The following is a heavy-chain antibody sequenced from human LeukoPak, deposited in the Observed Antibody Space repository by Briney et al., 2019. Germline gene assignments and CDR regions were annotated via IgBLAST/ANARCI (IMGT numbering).Heavy chain of an antibody. CDR2: IYYSGRT. D-gene: IGHD3-10*02. CDR1: GDSISSGDYY. J-gene: IGHJ4*02. V-gene: IGHV4-61*08. Sequence: PSETLSLTCAVSGDSISSGDYYWSWIRQPPGKGLEWIGYIYYSGRTNYNPSLKSRVTISVNTSKNQFSLKLSSVTAADTAVYYCARSKYGGPDYWGQGTLVTVSS. CDR3: ARSKYGGPDY.